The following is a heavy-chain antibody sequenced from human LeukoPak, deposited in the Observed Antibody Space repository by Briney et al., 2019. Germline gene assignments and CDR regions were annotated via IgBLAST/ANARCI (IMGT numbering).Heavy chain of an antibody. CDR2: INSDGSYT. Sequence: GGSLRLSCAASGFTFSSYWMHWVRQAPGKGLVWVSRINSDGSYTNHADSVKGRFTISRDNAKNMLYPQMNSLRAEDTAVYYCVRGDFYGSGSYYPFDYWGQGTLVSVSS. D-gene: IGHD3-10*01. CDR1: GFTFSSYW. CDR3: VRGDFYGSGSYYPFDY. J-gene: IGHJ4*02. V-gene: IGHV3-74*01.